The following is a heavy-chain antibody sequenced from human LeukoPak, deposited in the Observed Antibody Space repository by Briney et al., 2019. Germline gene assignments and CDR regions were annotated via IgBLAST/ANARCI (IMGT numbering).Heavy chain of an antibody. D-gene: IGHD3-22*01. CDR1: GFTFSSYE. Sequence: GGSLRLSCAASGFTFSSYEMNWVRQAPGKGLEWVSYISSSGSTIYYADSVKGRFTISRDNAKNSLYLQMNSLRAEDTAVYYCARVGDSSGYYSSYWGQGTLVTVSS. V-gene: IGHV3-48*03. J-gene: IGHJ4*02. CDR2: ISSSGSTI. CDR3: ARVGDSSGYYSSY.